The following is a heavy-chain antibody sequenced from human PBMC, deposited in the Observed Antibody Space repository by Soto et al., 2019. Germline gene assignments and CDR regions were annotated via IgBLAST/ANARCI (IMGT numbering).Heavy chain of an antibody. J-gene: IGHJ4*02. D-gene: IGHD6-13*01. CDR1: GFSFSDYY. V-gene: IGHV3-11*06. Sequence: GGSLRLCCAASGFSFSDYYMGWIRQAPGKGLEWVSYISGSSSYINYADSVKGRFTISRDNAKNSLYLQMNSLRAEDTAVYYCARDVQQLASYWGQGTLVTVSS. CDR2: ISGSSSYI. CDR3: ARDVQQLASY.